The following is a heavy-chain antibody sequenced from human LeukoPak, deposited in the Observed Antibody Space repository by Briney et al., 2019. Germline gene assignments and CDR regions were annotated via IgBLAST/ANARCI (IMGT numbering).Heavy chain of an antibody. Sequence: GGSLRLSCAASGFNFNYYGMHWVRQAPGKGLEWVASIRYDGSNEYYGDSVRGRFTISRDNSDNTLYMQMNSLRVEDTAVYYCAKGLHSSSWNDAFDIWGQGTTVTVSS. J-gene: IGHJ3*02. CDR2: IRYDGSNE. CDR3: AKGLHSSSWNDAFDI. V-gene: IGHV3-30*02. D-gene: IGHD6-13*01. CDR1: GFNFNYYG.